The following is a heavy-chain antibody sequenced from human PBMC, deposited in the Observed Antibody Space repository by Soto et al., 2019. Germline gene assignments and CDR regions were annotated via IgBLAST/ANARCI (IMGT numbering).Heavy chain of an antibody. CDR3: AKETYCSDTSCAYYYGMDV. Sequence: GGSLRLSCAASGFTFSSYWMSWVRQAPGKGLEWVANIKQDGSEKYYVDSVKGRFTISRDNAKNSLYLQMNSLRAEDTAVYYCAKETYCSDTSCAYYYGMDVWGQGTTVTVSS. J-gene: IGHJ6*02. D-gene: IGHD2-2*01. CDR1: GFTFSSYW. V-gene: IGHV3-7*03. CDR2: IKQDGSEK.